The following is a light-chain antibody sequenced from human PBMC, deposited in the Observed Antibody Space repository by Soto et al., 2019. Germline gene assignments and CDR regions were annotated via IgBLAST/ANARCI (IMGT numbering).Light chain of an antibody. CDR3: GADHGSGSNYV. Sequence: QLVLTQPPSASASLGASVTLTCTLSSGYSNYKVDWYQQRPGKGPRFVMRVGTGGIVGSKGDGIPDRFSVLGSGLNRYLTIKNIQEEDESDYHCGADHGSGSNYVFRTGTKLTVL. CDR1: SGYSNYK. J-gene: IGLJ1*01. V-gene: IGLV9-49*01. CDR2: VGTGGIVG.